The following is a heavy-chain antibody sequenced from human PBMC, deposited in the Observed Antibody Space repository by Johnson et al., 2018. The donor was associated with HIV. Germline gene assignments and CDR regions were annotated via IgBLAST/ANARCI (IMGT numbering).Heavy chain of an antibody. CDR3: ASGGREYWANSDAFDI. CDR1: GFTFSDYY. V-gene: IGHV3-11*04. CDR2: ISSSGSTR. J-gene: IGHJ3*02. D-gene: IGHD2/OR15-2a*01. Sequence: QVRLVESGGGLVQPGGSLRLSCAASGFTFSDYYMSWIRQAPGKGLEWVSYISSSGSTRYYADSVKGRFTISRDNAKNSLYLQMNNLRAEDTGVYYCASGGREYWANSDAFDIWGQGTMVTVSS.